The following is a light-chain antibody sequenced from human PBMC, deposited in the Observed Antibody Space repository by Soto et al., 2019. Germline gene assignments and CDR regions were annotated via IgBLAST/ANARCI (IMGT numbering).Light chain of an antibody. CDR1: QNVINY. Sequence: EIVLTQSPATLSLSPGERATLSCRASQNVINYLAWYQQKPGQAPRLLIYDASNRATGIPARFSGSGSGTDFTLTISSLEPEDFAIYYCQQRFDWPPITFGQGNRLEIK. CDR2: DAS. V-gene: IGKV3-11*01. CDR3: QQRFDWPPIT. J-gene: IGKJ5*01.